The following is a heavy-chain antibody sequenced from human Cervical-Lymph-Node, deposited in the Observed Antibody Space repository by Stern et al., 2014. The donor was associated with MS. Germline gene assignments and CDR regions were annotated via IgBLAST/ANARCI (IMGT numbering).Heavy chain of an antibody. Sequence: EVRLLESGGNLVQPGGSLRLSCAASGFTFSSHGMSWVRQAPGKGLEWISPISNSGDGTYYGDSVTGRFTISRDNSKNTVFLQMNSLRVEDTALYYCAKASRTSMFDYWGQGTLVTVSS. J-gene: IGHJ4*02. CDR2: ISNSGDGT. CDR3: AKASRTSMFDY. CDR1: GFTFSSHG. V-gene: IGHV3-23*01. D-gene: IGHD2/OR15-2a*01.